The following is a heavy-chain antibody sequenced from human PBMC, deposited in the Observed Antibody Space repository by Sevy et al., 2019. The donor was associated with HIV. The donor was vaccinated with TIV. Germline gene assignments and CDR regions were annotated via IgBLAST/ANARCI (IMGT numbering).Heavy chain of an antibody. CDR1: GFTFGDYA. CDR2: IRSKAYGGTT. Sequence: GGSLRLSCTASGFTFGDYAMSWVRQAPGKGLEWVGFIRSKAYGGTTEYAASVKGRFTIPRDDSKSIAYLQMNSLKTEDTAVYYCTRDIGSITEYYYYYYGMDVWGQGTTVTVSS. V-gene: IGHV3-49*04. J-gene: IGHJ6*02. CDR3: TRDIGSITEYYYYYYGMDV. D-gene: IGHD1-20*01.